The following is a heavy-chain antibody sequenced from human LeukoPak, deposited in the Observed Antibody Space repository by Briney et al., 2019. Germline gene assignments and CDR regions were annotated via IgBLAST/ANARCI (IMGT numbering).Heavy chain of an antibody. V-gene: IGHV4-59*02. CDR1: GGSVSSYY. CDR3: ARCPHYFYMDV. J-gene: IGHJ6*03. Sequence: SETLSLTCTVSGGSVSSYYWSWVRQPPGKGLEWIGNTYYSGSTNYNPSLKSRVIISVDTSKNQFSLNLSSVIAADTAVYYCARCPHYFYMDVWGKGTTVTLS. CDR2: TYYSGST.